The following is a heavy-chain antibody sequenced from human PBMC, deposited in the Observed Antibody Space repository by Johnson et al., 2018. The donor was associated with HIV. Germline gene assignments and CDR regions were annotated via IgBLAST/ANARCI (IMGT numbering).Heavy chain of an antibody. CDR1: GFIFDDYG. V-gene: IGHV3-20*04. J-gene: IGHJ3*02. D-gene: IGHD5-12*01. Sequence: VQLVESGGGVVRPGGSLRLSCAASGFIFDDYGMSWVRQAPGKGLEWVSGINWNGGNTGYADSVKGRFHISRDNPTNSLYLQMNTLTAEDTALYFCAGDRGYSGYDWGAFDIWGQGTMVTVSS. CDR2: INWNGGNT. CDR3: AGDRGYSGYDWGAFDI.